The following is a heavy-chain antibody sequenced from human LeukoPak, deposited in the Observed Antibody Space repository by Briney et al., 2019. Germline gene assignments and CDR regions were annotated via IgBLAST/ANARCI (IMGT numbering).Heavy chain of an antibody. Sequence: SETLSLTCTVSGYSISSGYYWGWIRQPPGKGLEWIGSIYHSGSTYYNPSLKSRVTISVDTSKNQFSLKLSSVTAADTAVYYCAKVETVAGTDYFDYWGQGTLVTVSS. CDR2: IYHSGST. D-gene: IGHD6-19*01. V-gene: IGHV4-38-2*02. J-gene: IGHJ4*02. CDR3: AKVETVAGTDYFDY. CDR1: GYSISSGYY.